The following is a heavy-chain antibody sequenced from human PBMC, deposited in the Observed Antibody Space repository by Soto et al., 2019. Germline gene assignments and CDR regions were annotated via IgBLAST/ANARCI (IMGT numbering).Heavy chain of an antibody. J-gene: IGHJ5*02. D-gene: IGHD2-21*01. CDR3: ARLRIATNNYKWFDP. Sequence: SETLSLTCSVSGAALNSGNYYWSWLRQVPGKGLVWIGHIYVTGAVDSNPSLRDRITILQDTSETQFSLNPRLVTAADTAVYYCARLRIATNNYKWFDPWGQGTLVTVSS. V-gene: IGHV4-31*03. CDR2: IYVTGAV. CDR1: GAALNSGNYY.